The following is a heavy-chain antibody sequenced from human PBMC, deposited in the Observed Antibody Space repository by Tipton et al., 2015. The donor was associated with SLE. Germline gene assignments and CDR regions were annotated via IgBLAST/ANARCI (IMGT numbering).Heavy chain of an antibody. J-gene: IGHJ6*03. CDR3: ARGSFMDV. Sequence: TLSLTCTVSGYSISSGYYWGWIRQPPGKGLEWIGSIYHSGSTYSNPSLKSRVTISVDTSKNQFSLRLSSATAADTAVYYCARGSFMDVWGKGTTVTVSS. CDR1: GYSISSGYY. CDR2: IYHSGST. V-gene: IGHV4-38-2*02.